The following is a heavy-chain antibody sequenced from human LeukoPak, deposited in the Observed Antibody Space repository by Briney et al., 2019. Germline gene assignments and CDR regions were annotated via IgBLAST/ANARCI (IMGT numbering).Heavy chain of an antibody. V-gene: IGHV3-20*04. CDR2: INWNGAGT. D-gene: IGHD2-15*01. CDR1: GFTFDDYG. J-gene: IGHJ4*02. Sequence: GGSLRLSCAASGFTFDDYGMSWVRQAPGKGLEWVSGINWNGAGTGYVDSVKGRFTISRDNAKKSLYLQMSSLRAEDTALYYCARGYCSVGSCRPYYFDYWGRGTLVTVSS. CDR3: ARGYCSVGSCRPYYFDY.